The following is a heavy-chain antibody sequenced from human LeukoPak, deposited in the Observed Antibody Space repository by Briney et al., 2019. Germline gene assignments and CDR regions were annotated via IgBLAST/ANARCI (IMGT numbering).Heavy chain of an antibody. J-gene: IGHJ4*02. V-gene: IGHV3-9*01. CDR1: GFTIGGYA. Sequence: GGSLRLSCAASGFTIGGYAMHWVRQAPGKGPEWVSGISWDSGSIGYADSVKGRFTISRDNAKNSLYLQMNSLRAEDTALYYCTKDVSPSVTTGFEYWGEETLVTVSS. CDR3: TKDVSPSVTTGFEY. CDR2: ISWDSGSI. D-gene: IGHD4-17*01.